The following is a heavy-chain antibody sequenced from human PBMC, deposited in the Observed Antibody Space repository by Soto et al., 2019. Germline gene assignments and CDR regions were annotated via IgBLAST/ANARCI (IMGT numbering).Heavy chain of an antibody. D-gene: IGHD1-1*01. V-gene: IGHV3-15*01. J-gene: IGHJ4*02. CDR1: GFTFSNAW. CDR3: TTDELATNGY. Sequence: EMQLVESGGGLVKPGGSLRLSCAASGFTFSNAWMSWVRQAPGKGLEWVGGIKSKTDGGTTDYAAPIKGRFTISRDDSNNTLFLQMNSLKPEDTAVYYCTTDELATNGYWGQGTVVTVSS. CDR2: IKSKTDGGTT.